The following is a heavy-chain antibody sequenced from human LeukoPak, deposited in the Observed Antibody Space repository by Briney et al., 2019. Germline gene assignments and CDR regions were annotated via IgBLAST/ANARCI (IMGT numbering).Heavy chain of an antibody. Sequence: GGSLRLSCAASGFTFSSYWMHWVRQAPGEGLVWVSRLNSDGSNTGYADSVKGRFTISRDNAKNTLYLQMNSLRAEDTAVYYCARVGSSSWYWGQGTLVTVSS. CDR3: ARVGSSSWY. V-gene: IGHV3-74*01. CDR2: LNSDGSNT. D-gene: IGHD6-13*01. J-gene: IGHJ4*02. CDR1: GFTFSSYW.